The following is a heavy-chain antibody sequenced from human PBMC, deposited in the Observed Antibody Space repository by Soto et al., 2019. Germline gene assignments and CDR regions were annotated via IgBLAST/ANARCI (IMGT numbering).Heavy chain of an antibody. CDR3: TRSTQYSASLEFDF. Sequence: QVQLVQSGAELKKPGASVKVSCQASGYTFTDYFIHWVRQAPGQGLEWMGWINPDNGGTVYAQKFQGRITMARDTPVSTVYMELSGLISGDTAVYYCTRSTQYSASLEFDFWGQGALVAVSS. J-gene: IGHJ4*02. V-gene: IGHV1-2*02. CDR1: GYTFTDYF. D-gene: IGHD5-12*01. CDR2: INPDNGGT.